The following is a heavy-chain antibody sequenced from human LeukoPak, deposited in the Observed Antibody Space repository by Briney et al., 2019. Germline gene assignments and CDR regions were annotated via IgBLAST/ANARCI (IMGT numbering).Heavy chain of an antibody. V-gene: IGHV1-46*01. CDR1: GYIFTSYY. D-gene: IGHD6-19*01. CDR2: INPGGGST. J-gene: IGHJ4*02. CDR3: ARGEYSSGPFDY. Sequence: ASVTVSCEASGYIFTSYYMHWVRQAPGQGLEWMGIINPGGGSTSYAQKFQGRVTMTRDTSTSTVYMELSSLRSEDTAVYYCARGEYSSGPFDYWGQGTLVTVSS.